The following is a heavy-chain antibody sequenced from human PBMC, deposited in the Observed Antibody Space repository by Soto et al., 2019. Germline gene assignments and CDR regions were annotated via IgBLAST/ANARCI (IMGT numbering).Heavy chain of an antibody. CDR2: INHSGST. Sequence: SETLSLTCAVYGGSFSGYYWSWIRQPPGKGLEWIGEINHSGSTNYNPSLKSRVTISVDTSKNQFSLKLSSVTAADTAVYYCARDKVTTDYYYMDVWGKGTTVTVSS. CDR1: GGSFSGYY. CDR3: ARDKVTTDYYYMDV. D-gene: IGHD4-17*01. J-gene: IGHJ6*03. V-gene: IGHV4-34*01.